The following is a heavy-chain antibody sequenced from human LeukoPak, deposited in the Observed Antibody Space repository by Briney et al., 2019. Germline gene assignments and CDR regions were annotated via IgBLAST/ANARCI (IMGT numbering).Heavy chain of an antibody. CDR3: ARSPGCSSSWAQFDY. J-gene: IGHJ4*02. CDR2: IYHSGST. CDR1: GGSISSSNW. Sequence: PSGTLSLTCAVSGGSISSSNWWSWVRQPPGKGLEWIGEIYHSGSTNYNPSLKSRVTISVDKSKNQFSLKLSSVTAADTAVYYCARSPGCSSSWAQFDYWGQGILVTVSS. V-gene: IGHV4-4*02. D-gene: IGHD6-13*01.